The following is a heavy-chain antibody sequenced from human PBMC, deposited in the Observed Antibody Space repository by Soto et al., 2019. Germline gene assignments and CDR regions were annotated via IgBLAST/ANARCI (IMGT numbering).Heavy chain of an antibody. CDR3: ARDVSPGSSSLYLDAFDI. J-gene: IGHJ3*02. CDR2: INRDGSKK. Sequence: EVQLVESGGGLVQPGESLRLSCSASGFTLSAYWMTWVRQAPGKGLEWVANINRDGSKKSYLDSVRGRFTISRDNVGNSLYLQMDSLRADDTALYYCARDVSPGSSSLYLDAFDIWGQGTMVTVSS. V-gene: IGHV3-7*05. D-gene: IGHD6-13*01. CDR1: GFTLSAYW.